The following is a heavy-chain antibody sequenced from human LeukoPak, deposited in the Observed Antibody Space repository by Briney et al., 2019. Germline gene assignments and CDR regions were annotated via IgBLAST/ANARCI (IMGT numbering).Heavy chain of an antibody. J-gene: IGHJ4*02. D-gene: IGHD3-10*01. CDR3: ARGRGILLWFGVRYYFDY. CDR1: GGSFSGYY. Sequence: KSSETLSLTCAVYGGSFSGYYWSWIRQPPGKGLEWIGEINHSGSTNYNPSLKSRVTISVDTSKNQFSLKLSSVTAADTAVYYCARGRGILLWFGVRYYFDYWGQGTLVTVSS. V-gene: IGHV4-34*01. CDR2: INHSGST.